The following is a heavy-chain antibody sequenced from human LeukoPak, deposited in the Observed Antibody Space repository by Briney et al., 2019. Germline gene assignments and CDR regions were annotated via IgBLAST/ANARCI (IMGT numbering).Heavy chain of an antibody. D-gene: IGHD2-2*01. Sequence: GGSLRLPCAASGFTFSSYAMHWVRQAPGKGLEWVAVISYDGSNKYYIDSVKGRFTISRDNTKNTLYLQLDGLRPEDTAVYYCAREMTSVVGKNFDYWGQGTLVTVSS. V-gene: IGHV3-30-3*01. J-gene: IGHJ4*02. CDR3: AREMTSVVGKNFDY. CDR1: GFTFSSYA. CDR2: ISYDGSNK.